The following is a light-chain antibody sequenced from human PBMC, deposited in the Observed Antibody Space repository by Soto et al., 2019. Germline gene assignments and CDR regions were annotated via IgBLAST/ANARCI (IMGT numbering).Light chain of an antibody. CDR2: WTS. Sequence: DIVMTQSPDSLAVSLGERAAINCKSSQSVLSSSNNLNYLDWYQQKPGQPPKLLIYWTSTRESGVPARFSGRGSGTDLTLTISSQQGEDDEVYYCQQYYTTPAITFGQGTRLEIK. CDR1: QSVLSSSNNLNY. V-gene: IGKV4-1*01. CDR3: QQYYTTPAIT. J-gene: IGKJ5*01.